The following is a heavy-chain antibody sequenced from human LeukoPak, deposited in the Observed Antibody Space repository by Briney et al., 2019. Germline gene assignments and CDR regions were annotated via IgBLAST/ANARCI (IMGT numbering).Heavy chain of an antibody. CDR3: ARVPRSGGSIDY. J-gene: IGHJ4*02. CDR1: XFTFSDYY. V-gene: IGHV3-11*01. D-gene: IGHD6-19*01. Sequence: SLRLSCAAXXFTFSDYYMTWIRQAPGKGLEWVSYISSSGGTTHYADSVKGRFTISRNNAKNSLFVQMSNLRAEDTAVYYCARVPRSGGSIDYWGQGTLVTVSS. CDR2: ISSSGGTT.